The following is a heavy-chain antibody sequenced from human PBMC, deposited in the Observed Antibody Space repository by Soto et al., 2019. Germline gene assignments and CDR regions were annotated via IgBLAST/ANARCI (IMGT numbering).Heavy chain of an antibody. Sequence: PSETLSLACTVSGCSISSSSYYWGWIRQPPGKGLEWIGSIYYSWSTYYNPSLKSRVTMSVDTSKIQFSLKLSSVTAADTSVYYCARQRFEQQLHNWFDPWGQGTLVTVSS. CDR1: GCSISSSSYY. J-gene: IGHJ5*02. CDR3: ARQRFEQQLHNWFDP. V-gene: IGHV4-39*01. CDR2: IYYSWST. D-gene: IGHD6-13*01.